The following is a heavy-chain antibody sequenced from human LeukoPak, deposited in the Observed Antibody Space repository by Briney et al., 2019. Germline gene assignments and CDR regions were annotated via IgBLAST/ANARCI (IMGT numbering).Heavy chain of an antibody. CDR1: GFTFSGYA. V-gene: IGHV3-30*04. CDR3: ARDRVGATNNYFDY. D-gene: IGHD1-26*01. CDR2: ISYDGSNK. J-gene: IGHJ4*02. Sequence: GGSLRLSCAASGFTFSGYAMHWVRQAPGKGLEWVAVISYDGSNKYYADSVKGRFTISRDNSKNTLYLQMNSLRAEDTAVYYCARDRVGATNNYFDYWGQGTLVTVSS.